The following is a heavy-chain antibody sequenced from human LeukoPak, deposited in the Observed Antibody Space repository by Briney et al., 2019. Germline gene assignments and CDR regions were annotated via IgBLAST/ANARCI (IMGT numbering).Heavy chain of an antibody. CDR3: ARGGSTSYREFLYNWFDP. J-gene: IGHJ5*02. Sequence: PSETLSLTCTVSGGSISSYYWSWIRQPPGEGLKWIGYIYYSGSTNYNPSLKSRVTISVDTSKNQFSLKLSSVTAADTAVYYCARGGSTSYREFLYNWFDPWGQGTLVTVSS. D-gene: IGHD3-10*01. CDR2: IYYSGST. CDR1: GGSISSYY. V-gene: IGHV4-59*01.